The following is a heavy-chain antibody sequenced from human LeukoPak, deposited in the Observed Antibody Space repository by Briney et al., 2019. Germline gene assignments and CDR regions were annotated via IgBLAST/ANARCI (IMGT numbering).Heavy chain of an antibody. V-gene: IGHV3-48*01. Sequence: PGGSLRLSCAASGFTFSFYSMNWVRQAPGKGLEWVSYISSSSSTIYYADSVKGRFTISRDNSKNTLYLQMNSLRAEDTAVYYCARIKSSVVVPAAYFDYWGQGTLVTVSS. CDR3: ARIKSSVVVPAAYFDY. CDR2: ISSSSSTI. CDR1: GFTFSFYS. D-gene: IGHD2-2*01. J-gene: IGHJ4*02.